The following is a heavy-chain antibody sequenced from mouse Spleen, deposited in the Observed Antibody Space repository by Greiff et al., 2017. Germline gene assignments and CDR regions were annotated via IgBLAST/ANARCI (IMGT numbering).Heavy chain of an antibody. Sequence: EVKLQQSGPELVKPGASVKMSCKASGYTFTDYNMHWVKQSHGKSLEWIGYINPNNGGTSYNQKFKGKATLTVNKSSSTAYMELRSLTSEESAVYYCARYVYDWYFDVWGAGTTVTVSS. CDR1: GYTFTDYN. CDR2: INPNNGGT. D-gene: IGHD2-14*01. CDR3: ARYVYDWYFDV. V-gene: IGHV1-22*01. J-gene: IGHJ1*01.